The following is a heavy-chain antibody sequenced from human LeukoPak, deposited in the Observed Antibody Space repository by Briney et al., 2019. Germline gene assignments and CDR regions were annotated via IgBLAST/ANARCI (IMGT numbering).Heavy chain of an antibody. CDR3: ARDSYYYDSSGYSGLDY. V-gene: IGHV4-30-4*01. CDR1: GGSISSGDYY. Sequence: SETLSLTCTVSGGSISSGDYYWSWIRQPPGKGLEWIGYIYYSGSTYYNPSLESRVTISVDTSKNQFSLKLSSVTAADTAVYYCARDSYYYDSSGYSGLDYWGQGTLVTVSS. CDR2: IYYSGST. J-gene: IGHJ4*02. D-gene: IGHD3-22*01.